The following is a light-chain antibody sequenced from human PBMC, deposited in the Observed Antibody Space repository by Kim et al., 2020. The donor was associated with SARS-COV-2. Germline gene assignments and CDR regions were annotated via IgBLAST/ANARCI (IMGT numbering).Light chain of an antibody. Sequence: TTINYKSSQSVLYSSNNRNYLAWYQQKPGQPPKLLIYWASTRESGVPERFSGSGSGTDFTLTISSLQATDVAVYYCQQYYSTPLTFGGGTKVDIK. CDR2: WAS. J-gene: IGKJ4*01. CDR1: QSVLYSSNNRNY. CDR3: QQYYSTPLT. V-gene: IGKV4-1*01.